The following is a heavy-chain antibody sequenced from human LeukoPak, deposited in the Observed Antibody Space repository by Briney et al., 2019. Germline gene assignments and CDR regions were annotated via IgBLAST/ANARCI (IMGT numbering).Heavy chain of an antibody. CDR1: GVSISSSNSY. Sequence: SETLSLTCTVSGVSISSSNSYWGWIRQSPGTGLEWIGSIYYSGNTYYNASLKSQVSISIDTSKNQFSLRLTSVTAADTAVYYCARQTGSGLFILPGGQGTLVTVSS. CDR3: ARQTGSGLFILP. V-gene: IGHV4-39*01. CDR2: IYYSGNT. D-gene: IGHD3/OR15-3a*01. J-gene: IGHJ4*02.